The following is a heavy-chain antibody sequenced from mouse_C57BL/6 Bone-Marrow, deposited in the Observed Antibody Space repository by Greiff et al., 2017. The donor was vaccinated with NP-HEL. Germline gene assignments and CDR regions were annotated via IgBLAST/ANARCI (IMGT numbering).Heavy chain of an antibody. CDR1: GFTFSDYG. CDR3: ARDGYYPFYYAMDY. CDR2: ISSGSSTI. Sequence: EVHLLESGGGLVKPGGSLKLSCAASGFTFSDYGMHWVRQAPEKGLEWVAYISSGSSTIYYADTVKGRFTISRDNAKNTLFLQMTSLRSEDTAMYYCARDGYYPFYYAMDYWGQGTSVTVSS. J-gene: IGHJ4*01. D-gene: IGHD2-3*01. V-gene: IGHV5-17*01.